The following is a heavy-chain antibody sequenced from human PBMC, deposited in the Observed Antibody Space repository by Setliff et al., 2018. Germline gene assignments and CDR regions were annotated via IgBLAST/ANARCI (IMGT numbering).Heavy chain of an antibody. J-gene: IGHJ4*02. Sequence: PGGSLRLSCAASGFTFSSYEMNWVRQAPGKGLEWVSYISSSGSTIYYADSVKGRFTISRDNSKNTLYLQMNSLRAEDTAVYYCAKDRHSSDWKLFDYWGQGTLVTVSS. V-gene: IGHV3-48*03. D-gene: IGHD6-19*01. CDR3: AKDRHSSDWKLFDY. CDR1: GFTFSSYE. CDR2: ISSSGSTI.